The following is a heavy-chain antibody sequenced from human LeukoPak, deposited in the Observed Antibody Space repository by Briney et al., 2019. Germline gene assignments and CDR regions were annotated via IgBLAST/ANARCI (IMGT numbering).Heavy chain of an antibody. CDR1: GYTFTSSG. V-gene: IGHV1-18*01. CDR3: ARGIRPYCSSTSCYLVSGMNYYYYMDV. J-gene: IGHJ6*03. D-gene: IGHD2-2*01. Sequence: ASVKVSCKASGYTFTSSGISWVRQVPGQGLEWMGWISAYNGNTNYAQKLQGRVTMTTDTSTSTAYMELRSLRSDDTAVYYCARGIRPYCSSTSCYLVSGMNYYYYMDVWGKGTTVTV. CDR2: ISAYNGNT.